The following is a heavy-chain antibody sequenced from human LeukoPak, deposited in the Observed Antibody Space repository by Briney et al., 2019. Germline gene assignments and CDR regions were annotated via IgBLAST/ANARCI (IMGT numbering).Heavy chain of an antibody. CDR1: GFTVSSNY. V-gene: IGHV3-66*01. J-gene: IGHJ4*02. CDR3: AKAPRTGDPYYFDY. CDR2: IYSGGST. Sequence: TGGSLRLSCAASGFTVSSNYMSWVRQAPGKGLEWVSVIYSGGSTYYADSVKGRFTISRDNSKNTLYLQMNSLRAEDTAVYYCAKAPRTGDPYYFDYWGQGTLVTVSS. D-gene: IGHD7-27*01.